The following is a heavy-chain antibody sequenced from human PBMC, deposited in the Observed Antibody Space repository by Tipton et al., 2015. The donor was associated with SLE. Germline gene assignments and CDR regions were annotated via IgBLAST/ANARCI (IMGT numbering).Heavy chain of an antibody. CDR1: GGSISSSSYY. Sequence: LSLTCTVSGGSISSSSYYWGWIRQPPGKGLEWIGSIYYSGSTYYNPSLKSRVTISVDTSKNQFSLKLSSVTAADTAVYYCARALEMNYFDYWGQGTLVTVSS. CDR2: IYYSGST. V-gene: IGHV4-39*07. CDR3: ARALEMNYFDY. J-gene: IGHJ4*02. D-gene: IGHD5-24*01.